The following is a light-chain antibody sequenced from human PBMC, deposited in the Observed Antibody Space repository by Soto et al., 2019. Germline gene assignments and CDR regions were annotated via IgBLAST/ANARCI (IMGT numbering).Light chain of an antibody. CDR3: QQYAASPRT. V-gene: IGKV3-20*01. Sequence: EVVVTQSPGTLSLSPRERATLSCRASQSVSNNYLAWYQHKPGQAPRLLIYGASNRAPGIPDRFSGSGSGPDFTLTISRLEPEDFAVYYCQQYAASPRTFGQGTLVEVK. CDR1: QSVSNNY. CDR2: GAS. J-gene: IGKJ1*01.